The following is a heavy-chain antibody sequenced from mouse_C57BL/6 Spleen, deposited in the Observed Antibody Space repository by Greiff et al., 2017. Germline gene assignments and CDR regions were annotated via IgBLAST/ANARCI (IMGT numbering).Heavy chain of an antibody. CDR3: ASWGGNSRYFDV. CDR1: GYTFTSYG. J-gene: IGHJ1*03. Sequence: VQRVESGAELARPGASVQLSCKASGYTFTSYGISWVKQRTGQGLEWIGEIYPRSGNTYYNEKFKGKATLTADKSSSTAYMELRSLTSEDSAVYFCASWGGNSRYFDVWGTGTTVTVSS. D-gene: IGHD2-1*01. V-gene: IGHV1-81*01. CDR2: IYPRSGNT.